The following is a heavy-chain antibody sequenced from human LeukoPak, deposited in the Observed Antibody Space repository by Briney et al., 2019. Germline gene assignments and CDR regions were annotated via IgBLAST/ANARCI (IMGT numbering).Heavy chain of an antibody. CDR2: IYWDDDK. D-gene: IGHD3-16*01. CDR3: ARSPPHVATTTAGESPVVFDY. J-gene: IGHJ4*02. CDR1: GFSLNTRGVG. V-gene: IGHV2-5*02. Sequence: SGPTLVKPTQTLTLTCTFSGFSLNTRGVGVGWIRQPPGKALEWLALIYWDDDKRYRPSLKSRLTITKDTSKDQVILILINMDPLDTATYYCARSPPHVATTTAGESPVVFDYWGQGIVVSVSS.